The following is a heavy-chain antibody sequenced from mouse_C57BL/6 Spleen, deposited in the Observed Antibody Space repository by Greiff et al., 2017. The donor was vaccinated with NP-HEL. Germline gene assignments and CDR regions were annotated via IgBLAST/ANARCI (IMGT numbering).Heavy chain of an antibody. CDR2: IYPSDSET. D-gene: IGHD4-1*01. Sequence: VQLQQSGAELVRPGSSVKLSCKASGYTFTSYWMDWVKQRPGQGLEWIGNIYPSDSETHYNQKFKDKATLTVDKSSSTAYMQLSSLKSEDSAVYYCARELTGPVSWFAYWGQGTLVTVSA. J-gene: IGHJ3*01. CDR3: ARELTGPVSWFAY. CDR1: GYTFTSYW. V-gene: IGHV1-61*01.